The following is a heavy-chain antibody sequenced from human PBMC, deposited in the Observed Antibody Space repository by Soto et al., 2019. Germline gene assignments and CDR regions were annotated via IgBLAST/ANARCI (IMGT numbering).Heavy chain of an antibody. CDR3: ARSRGGGYFYYGLDV. D-gene: IGHD3-16*01. J-gene: IGHJ6*02. CDR2: IIPIFATS. V-gene: IGHV1-69*12. Sequence: QVQLVQSGAEVKKPGSSVKVSCKASGGTFNSYSISWVRQAPGQGLEWMGGIIPIFATSNYAQMFQDRVTITAAEPQSSASVGLSSLTSEDTAVYYCARSRGGGYFYYGLDVWGQGTTVTVSS. CDR1: GGTFNSYS.